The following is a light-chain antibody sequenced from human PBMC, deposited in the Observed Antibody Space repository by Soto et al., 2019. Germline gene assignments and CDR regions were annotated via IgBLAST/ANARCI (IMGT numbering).Light chain of an antibody. CDR3: QQYNTYPLT. V-gene: IGKV1-5*03. Sequence: DIQMTQSPSTLSASVGDRVTITCRASQSISTWLAWYQPKPGKAPKLLIYKASSLESGVPSRFSGSGSVTEFTLTITSLQPDDFATYYCQQYNTYPLTFGGGTTVDIK. J-gene: IGKJ4*01. CDR2: KAS. CDR1: QSISTW.